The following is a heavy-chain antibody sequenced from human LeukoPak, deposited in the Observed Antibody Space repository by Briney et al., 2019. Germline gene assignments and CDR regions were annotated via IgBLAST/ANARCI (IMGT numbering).Heavy chain of an antibody. J-gene: IGHJ1*01. Sequence: SETLSLTCAVSGDYISSSSYYWGWIRQSPGTGLEWIGDIYHSGRTYYNPSLKSRVAISIDTSKNQFSLRLRSVTAADTAVFYCARRRYYDSTGYFEWGRGTLVTVSS. V-gene: IGHV4-39*01. CDR1: GDYISSSSYY. CDR3: ARRRYYDSTGYFE. D-gene: IGHD3-22*01. CDR2: IYHSGRT.